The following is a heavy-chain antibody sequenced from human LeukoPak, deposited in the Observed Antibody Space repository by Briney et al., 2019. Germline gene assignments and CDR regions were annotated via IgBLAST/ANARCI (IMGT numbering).Heavy chain of an antibody. CDR3: AELGITMIGGV. D-gene: IGHD3-10*02. Sequence: GGSLRLSCVASGFSFSRYDMHWVRQAPGKGLEWVAVISDDGRIKIYGDSVKGRLTISRDNSKNTLYLQMNSLRAEDTAVYYCAELGITMIGGVWGKGTTVTISS. J-gene: IGHJ6*04. CDR2: ISDDGRIK. CDR1: GFSFSRYD. V-gene: IGHV3-30*04.